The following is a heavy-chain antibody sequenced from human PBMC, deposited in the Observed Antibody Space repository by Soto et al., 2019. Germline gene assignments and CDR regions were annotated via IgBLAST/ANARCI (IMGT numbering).Heavy chain of an antibody. J-gene: IGHJ5*02. CDR2: SYYSGCT. CDR3: ARAQDVDFHNWFDP. Sequence: PSVTLSLTCTVARGFTSSYYWSCIRQPPGKGLEWIGPSYYSGCTTYHPSLERRASISVGMSTTQVSRKVRSVSAADTAVYYWARAQDVDFHNWFDPWGQGALVTVS. V-gene: IGHV4-59*12. CDR1: RGFTSSYY.